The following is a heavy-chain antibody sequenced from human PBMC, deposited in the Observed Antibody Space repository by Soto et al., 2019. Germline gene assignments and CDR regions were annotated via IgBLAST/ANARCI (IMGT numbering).Heavy chain of an antibody. CDR1: GGTFSSYT. D-gene: IGHD6-13*01. J-gene: IGHJ5*02. Sequence: QVQLVQSGAEVKKPGSSVKVSCKASGGTFSSYTISWVRQAPGQGLEWMGRIIPILGIANYAQEFQGRVTITADKYTSTAYMELSSLRSEDTAVYYCARGGASRSPKFYSSSWYDENWFDPWGQGTLVTVSS. CDR2: IIPILGIA. V-gene: IGHV1-69*02. CDR3: ARGGASRSPKFYSSSWYDENWFDP.